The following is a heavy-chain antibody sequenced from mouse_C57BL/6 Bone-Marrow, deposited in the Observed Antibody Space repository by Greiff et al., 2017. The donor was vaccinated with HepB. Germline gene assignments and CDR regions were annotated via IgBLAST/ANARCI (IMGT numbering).Heavy chain of an antibody. CDR2: IWSGGST. J-gene: IGHJ4*01. V-gene: IGHV2-2*01. CDR3: ARNDYDGYYYAMDY. D-gene: IGHD2-4*01. CDR1: GFSLTSYG. Sequence: QVHVKQSGPGLVQPSQSLSITCTVSGFSLTSYGVHWVRQSPGKGLEWLGVIWSGGSTDYNAAFISRLSISKDNSKSQVFFKMNSLQADDTAIYYCARNDYDGYYYAMDYWGQGTSVTVSS.